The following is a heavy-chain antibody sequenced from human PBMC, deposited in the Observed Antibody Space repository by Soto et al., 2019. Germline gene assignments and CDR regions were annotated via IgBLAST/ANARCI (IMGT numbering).Heavy chain of an antibody. Sequence: SETLSLTCAVYGGSFSGYYWSWIRQPPGKGLEWIGEINHSGSTNYNPSLKSRVTISVDTSKNQFSLKLSSVTAADTAVYYCAIRPGPTFDYWGQGTLVTVSS. CDR2: INHSGST. V-gene: IGHV4-34*01. J-gene: IGHJ4*02. CDR3: AIRPGPTFDY. CDR1: GGSFSGYY.